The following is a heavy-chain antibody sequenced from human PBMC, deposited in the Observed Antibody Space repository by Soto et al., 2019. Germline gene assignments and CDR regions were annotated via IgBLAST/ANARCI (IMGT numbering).Heavy chain of an antibody. CDR1: GFVFSDYA. Sequence: EVHLLESAGGLVQPGGSLRISCAASGFVFSDYAMSWVRQAPGKGLEWLSAISGDAHDTYYAASVKGRFTISRDNSKNTLYLQMDSLRVEDTARHYCVKDAPQPFSDWGRGTLVTVSS. V-gene: IGHV3-23*01. CDR3: VKDAPQPFSD. J-gene: IGHJ4*02. CDR2: ISGDAHDT. D-gene: IGHD3-3*02.